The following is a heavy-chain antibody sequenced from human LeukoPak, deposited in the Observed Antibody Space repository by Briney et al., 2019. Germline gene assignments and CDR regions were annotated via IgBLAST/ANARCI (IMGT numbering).Heavy chain of an antibody. J-gene: IGHJ6*03. CDR3: AARAASSSTSPGDYYYHYMDV. CDR1: GGTFSSYA. CDR2: IIPIFGTA. D-gene: IGHD2-2*01. Sequence: ASVKVSCKASGGTFSSYAISWVRQAPEQGLEWMGGIIPIFGTANYAQKFQGRVTITTDESTSTAYMELSSLRSGDTAVYYCAARAASSSTSPGDYYYHYMDVWGKGTTVTVSS. V-gene: IGHV1-69*05.